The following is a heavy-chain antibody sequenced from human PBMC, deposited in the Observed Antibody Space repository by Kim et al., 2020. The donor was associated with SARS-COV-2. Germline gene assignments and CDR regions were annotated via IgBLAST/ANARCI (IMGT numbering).Heavy chain of an antibody. V-gene: IGHV4-59*01. D-gene: IGHD4-17*01. J-gene: IGHJ4*02. Sequence: SETLSLTCSVSGGPISGYYWGWIRQPPGKVLEWVGFIYSSGGADYNPSLKSRVTISVDTSKNHFSLKLTSVTAAYTAVYYCARDAGRGGDYDYWGQGTLVTVSS. CDR3: ARDAGRGGDYDY. CDR1: GGPISGYY. CDR2: IYSSGGA.